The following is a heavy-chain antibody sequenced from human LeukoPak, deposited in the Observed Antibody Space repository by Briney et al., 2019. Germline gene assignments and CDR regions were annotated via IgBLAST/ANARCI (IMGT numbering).Heavy chain of an antibody. CDR3: ASASIAARPGPLFDY. CDR1: GGTFSSYA. V-gene: IGHV1-69*05. D-gene: IGHD6-6*01. Sequence: SVKVSCKASGGTFSSYAISWVRQAPGQGLEWMGRIIPIFGTANYAQKFQGRVTITTDESTSTAYMGLSSLRSEDTAVYYCASASIAARPGPLFDYWGQGTLVTVSS. J-gene: IGHJ4*02. CDR2: IIPIFGTA.